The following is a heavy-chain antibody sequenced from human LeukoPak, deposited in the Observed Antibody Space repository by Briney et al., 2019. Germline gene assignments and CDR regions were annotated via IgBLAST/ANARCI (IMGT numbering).Heavy chain of an antibody. Sequence: PGGSLRLSCAASGFTFRKYWMSWVRQAPGKGLEWVANINQDGSETYYADSVKGRFTMSRDNGKNSLDLQMNSLRAEDTAVHYCARPELPGWSVLSDFWGQGTLVTVSS. CDR3: ARPELPGWSVLSDF. CDR1: GFTFRKYW. CDR2: INQDGSET. V-gene: IGHV3-7*01. D-gene: IGHD2-15*01. J-gene: IGHJ4*02.